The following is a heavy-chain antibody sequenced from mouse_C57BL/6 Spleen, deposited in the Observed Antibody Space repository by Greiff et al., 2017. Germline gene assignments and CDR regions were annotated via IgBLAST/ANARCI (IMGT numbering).Heavy chain of an antibody. V-gene: IGHV1-81*01. CDR1: GYTFTSYG. Sequence: VQLQQSGAELARPGASVKLSCKASGYTFTSYGISWVKQRTGQGLEWIGEIYPRSGNTYYNEKFKGKATLTADKYSSTAYMELRSLTSEDSAVYFCARYDSNRGYFYGWGTGTTVTVSS. CDR2: IYPRSGNT. J-gene: IGHJ1*03. D-gene: IGHD2-5*01. CDR3: ARYDSNRGYFYG.